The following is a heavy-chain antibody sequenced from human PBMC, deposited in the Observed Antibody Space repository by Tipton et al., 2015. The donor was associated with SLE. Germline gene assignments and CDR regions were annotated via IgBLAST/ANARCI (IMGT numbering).Heavy chain of an antibody. CDR1: GFTFSSYE. Sequence: SLRLSCAAPGFTFSSYEMNWVRQAPGKGLEWVSYISSSGSTIYYADSVKGRFTISRDNAKNSLYLQMNSLRAEDTAVYYCAREGCSGGSCYTYWGQGTLVTVSS. CDR2: ISSSGSTI. J-gene: IGHJ4*02. V-gene: IGHV3-48*03. D-gene: IGHD2-15*01. CDR3: AREGCSGGSCYTY.